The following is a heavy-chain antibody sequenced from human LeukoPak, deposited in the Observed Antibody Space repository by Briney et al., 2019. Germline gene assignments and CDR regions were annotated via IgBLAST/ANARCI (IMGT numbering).Heavy chain of an antibody. CDR3: AKAVQWLAYYYFDY. J-gene: IGHJ4*02. V-gene: IGHV3-21*04. D-gene: IGHD6-19*01. Sequence: GGSLRLSCAASGFTFSSYSMNWVRQAPGKGLEWVSSISSSSSYIYYADSVKGRFTISRDNSKNTLYLQMNSLRAEDTAVYYCAKAVQWLAYYYFDYWGQGTLVTVSS. CDR1: GFTFSSYS. CDR2: ISSSSSYI.